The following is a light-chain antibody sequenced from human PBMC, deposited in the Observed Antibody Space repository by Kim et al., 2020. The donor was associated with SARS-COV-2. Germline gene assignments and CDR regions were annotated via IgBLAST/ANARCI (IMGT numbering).Light chain of an antibody. CDR3: MQSLQTFT. CDR1: QSLLHSNGYNY. V-gene: IGKV2-28*01. CDR2: LGS. Sequence: DIVMTQSPLSPPVTPGELASISCRSSQSLLHSNGYNYLDWYVQKAGQSPQLLIYLGSNRAPGVPDRFSGSGSGTDFTLKITRVEAEDVGVYYCMQSLQTFTFGGGTKVDIK. J-gene: IGKJ3*01.